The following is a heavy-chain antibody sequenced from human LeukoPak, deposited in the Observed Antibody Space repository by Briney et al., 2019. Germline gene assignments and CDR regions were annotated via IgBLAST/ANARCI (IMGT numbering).Heavy chain of an antibody. V-gene: IGHV4-61*09. D-gene: IGHD3-10*01. J-gene: IGHJ4*02. Sequence: PSETLSLTCTVSGGSISSGSYDWYWVRQPAGKGLEWIGHIYTSGSSNYSPSLKSRVTISVDTSKNQFSLKLTSVSAADTAVYYCTKGRGIWGQGTLVTVSS. CDR2: IYTSGSS. CDR3: TKGRGI. CDR1: GGSISSGSYD.